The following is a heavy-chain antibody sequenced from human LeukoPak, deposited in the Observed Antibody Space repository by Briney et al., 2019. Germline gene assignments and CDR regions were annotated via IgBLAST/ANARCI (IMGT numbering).Heavy chain of an antibody. CDR2: IYYSGST. CDR3: AGATSREAFDI. Sequence: SETLSLTCAVSGGSISDYYWSWIRQPPGKGLEWIGYIYYSGSTNYTPSLKSRVTISINTSKNQFSLRLSSVTAADTAVYYCAGATSREAFDIWGQGTRLTVSS. CDR1: GGSISDYY. D-gene: IGHD2-2*01. V-gene: IGHV4-59*01. J-gene: IGHJ3*02.